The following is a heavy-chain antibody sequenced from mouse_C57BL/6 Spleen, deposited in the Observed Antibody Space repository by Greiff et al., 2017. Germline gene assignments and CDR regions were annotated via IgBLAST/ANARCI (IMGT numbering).Heavy chain of an antibody. V-gene: IGHV2-2*01. CDR3: AREGSNYGLAWFAY. J-gene: IGHJ3*01. CDR1: GFSLTSYG. CDR2: IWSGGST. Sequence: VMLVESGPGLVQPSQSLSITCTVSGFSLTSYGVHWVRQSPGKGLEWLGVIWSGGSTDYNAAFISRLSISKDNSKSQVFFKMNSLQADDTAIYYCAREGSNYGLAWFAYWGQGTLVTVSA. D-gene: IGHD2-5*01.